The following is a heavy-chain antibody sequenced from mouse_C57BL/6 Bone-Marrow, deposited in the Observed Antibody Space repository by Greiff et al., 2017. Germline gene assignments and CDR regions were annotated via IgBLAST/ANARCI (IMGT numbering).Heavy chain of an antibody. D-gene: IGHD2-13*01. V-gene: IGHV5-12*01. Sequence: EVMLVESGGGLVQPGGSLKLSCAASGFTFSDYYMYWVRQTPEKRLEWVAYISNGGGSTYYPDTVKGRFTISRDNAKNTLYLHMSRLKSEDTAMYYCARRGDPYYFDYWGQGTTLTVSS. J-gene: IGHJ2*01. CDR1: GFTFSDYY. CDR3: ARRGDPYYFDY. CDR2: ISNGGGST.